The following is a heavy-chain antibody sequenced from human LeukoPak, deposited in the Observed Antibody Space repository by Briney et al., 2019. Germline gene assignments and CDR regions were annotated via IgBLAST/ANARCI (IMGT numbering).Heavy chain of an antibody. CDR3: ARLVTTTVTTTDYNGMDV. CDR2: IYPDDSDT. Sequence: GESLKISFKGSGYKFTSHWIAWLRQMHGKGLEWMGIIYPDDSDTRYSPSFQGQVTISADKSISTAYLQWTSLKASDTAMYYCARLVTTTVTTTDYNGMDVWGQGTTVIVSS. J-gene: IGHJ6*02. D-gene: IGHD4-17*01. V-gene: IGHV5-51*01. CDR1: GYKFTSHW.